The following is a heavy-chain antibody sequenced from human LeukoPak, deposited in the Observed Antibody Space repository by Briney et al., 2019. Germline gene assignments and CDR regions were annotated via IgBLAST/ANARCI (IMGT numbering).Heavy chain of an antibody. CDR2: INPDSGGT. V-gene: IGHV1-2*02. J-gene: IGHJ4*02. CDR1: GYTLTAYY. CDR3: AKISNANWYAPYFDH. D-gene: IGHD4-11*01. Sequence: GASVKVSCKTSGYTLTAYYIHWVRQAPGQGLEWMGWINPDSGGTNYAQNFHGRVTMTRDTSISTAYMELSRLTSVDTAVYFCAKISNANWYAPYFDHWGQGTLVTVSS.